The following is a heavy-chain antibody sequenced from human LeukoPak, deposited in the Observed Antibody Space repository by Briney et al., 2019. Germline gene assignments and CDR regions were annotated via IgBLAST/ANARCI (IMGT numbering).Heavy chain of an antibody. D-gene: IGHD3-10*01. CDR2: ISGSGGST. J-gene: IGHJ5*02. Sequence: PGGSLRLSCAVSGITLTNYGMSWVRQAPGKGLEWVSAISGSGGSTYYADSVKGRFTISRDNSKNTLYLQMNSLRAEDTAVYYCANEVRGVIYNWFDPWGQGTLVTVSS. CDR3: ANEVRGVIYNWFDP. V-gene: IGHV3-23*01. CDR1: GITLTNYG.